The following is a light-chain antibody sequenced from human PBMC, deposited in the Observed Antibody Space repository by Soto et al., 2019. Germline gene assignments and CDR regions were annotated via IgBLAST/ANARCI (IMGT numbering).Light chain of an antibody. CDR3: MQRIEFPWP. CDR2: TLS. Sequence: DIVMTQTPLSLPVTPGEPASISCRSSQSLVDSDEGKTYLDWYLQKPGKSPQLLSQTLSYRASGVPDRFSGSGSGTDFTLKSSRVEAEDVGVYYCMQRIEFPWPFGRGTKVEIK. J-gene: IGKJ1*01. V-gene: IGKV2-40*01. CDR1: QSLVDSDEGKTY.